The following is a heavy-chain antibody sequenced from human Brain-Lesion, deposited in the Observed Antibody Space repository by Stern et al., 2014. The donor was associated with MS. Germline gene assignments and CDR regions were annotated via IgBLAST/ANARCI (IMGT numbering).Heavy chain of an antibody. J-gene: IGHJ6*02. V-gene: IGHV4-61*02. CDR3: ARGRVVPGFQYYATDV. CDR1: GGSISSGGYY. Sequence: QVQLQESGPGLVKPSQTLSLSCTVSGGSISSGGYYWSWIRQPAGKGLEWIGRIFNRGSTSYNPSLKSRGTISIDTTKNPFSLRLTPMTAADTAVYYCARGRVVPGFQYYATDVWGQGTTVIVSS. D-gene: IGHD2-2*01. CDR2: IFNRGST.